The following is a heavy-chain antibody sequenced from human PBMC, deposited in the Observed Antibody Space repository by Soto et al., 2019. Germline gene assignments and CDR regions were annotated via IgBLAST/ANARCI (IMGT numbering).Heavy chain of an antibody. CDR2: ISTDNRYI. CDR1: GITLSSFG. J-gene: IGHJ4*02. Sequence: PGGSLRLSCAASGITLSSFGINWVRQAPGKGLEWVSSISTDNRYILYADSVKGRFTISRDNAKNSLFLQMNSLKAADTGVYYCVTDPRYRDAPVKSDFWGQGTQVTVSS. CDR3: VTDPRYRDAPVKSDF. V-gene: IGHV3-21*06. D-gene: IGHD4-17*01.